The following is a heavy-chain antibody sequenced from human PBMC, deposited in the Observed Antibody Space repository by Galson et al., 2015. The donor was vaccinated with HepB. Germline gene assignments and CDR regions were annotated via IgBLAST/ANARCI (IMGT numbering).Heavy chain of an antibody. CDR3: ARDCSGGSCGGRAFDP. Sequence: SVKVSCKASGGTFSSYAISWVRQAPGQGLEWMGGIIPIFGTANYAQKFQGRVTITRDTSASTAYMELSSLRSEDTAVYYCARDCSGGSCGGRAFDPWGQGTRVTVSS. D-gene: IGHD2-15*01. V-gene: IGHV1-69*05. CDR2: IIPIFGTA. CDR1: GGTFSSYA. J-gene: IGHJ5*02.